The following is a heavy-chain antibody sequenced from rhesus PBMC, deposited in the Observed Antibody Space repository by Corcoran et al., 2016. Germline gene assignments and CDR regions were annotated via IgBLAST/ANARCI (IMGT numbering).Heavy chain of an antibody. CDR3: ARASNSGSWNSY. V-gene: IGHV4S14*01. Sequence: QVPLQESGPGLVKPSETLSLTCAVSGYSISSGYYWGWIRQPPGKGLEWLGQIRSGGNNYLNPSRKSRVTISTDTSKNQFSLKLSSVTAADTAVYYCARASNSGSWNSYWGQGVLVTVSS. D-gene: IGHD6-25*01. CDR2: IRSGGNN. J-gene: IGHJ4*01. CDR1: GYSISSGYY.